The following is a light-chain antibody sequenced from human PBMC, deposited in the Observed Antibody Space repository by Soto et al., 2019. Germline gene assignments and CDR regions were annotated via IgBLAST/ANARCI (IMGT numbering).Light chain of an antibody. CDR1: QSISSN. CDR3: QQYNIWPPLT. J-gene: IGKJ4*01. CDR2: GVS. V-gene: IGKV3-15*01. Sequence: EIVMTQSPATLSVSPGERATLSCRASQSISSNLAWYQQKPGQAPRLLIYGVSTRATGIPARFSGSGSGTEFTLTISSLQPEDFEVYYCQQYNIWPPLTFGGGTK.